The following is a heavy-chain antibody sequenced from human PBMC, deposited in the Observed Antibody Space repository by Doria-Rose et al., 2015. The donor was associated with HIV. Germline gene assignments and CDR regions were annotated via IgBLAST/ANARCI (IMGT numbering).Heavy chain of an antibody. Sequence: QVTLKESGPVLVKPTETLTLTCTVSGVSLSSPGMGVSWIRQPPGKALEWLANIFSDDERSYKTSLKSRLTISGGTSKSQVFLTMTDMDPVDTATYYCARIKSSRWYHKYYFDFWGQGTLVIVSA. J-gene: IGHJ4*02. D-gene: IGHD6-13*01. V-gene: IGHV2-26*01. CDR1: GVSLSSPGMG. CDR2: IFSDDER. CDR3: ARIKSSRWYHKYYFDF.